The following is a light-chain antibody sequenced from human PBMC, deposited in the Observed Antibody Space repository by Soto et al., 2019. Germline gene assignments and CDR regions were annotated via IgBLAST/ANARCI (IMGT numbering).Light chain of an antibody. CDR3: QQDNNWLRT. J-gene: IGKJ1*01. CDR2: AAS. V-gene: IGKV3-15*01. CDR1: QSVGNN. Sequence: EIVMNQSPVTLSVSHGERTTLSCRASQSVGNNLAWYQQKPGQAPRLLICAASTRASGVPARFSGSGSGTEFTLTISSLQSEDFAVYYCQQDNNWLRTFGQGTKVDI.